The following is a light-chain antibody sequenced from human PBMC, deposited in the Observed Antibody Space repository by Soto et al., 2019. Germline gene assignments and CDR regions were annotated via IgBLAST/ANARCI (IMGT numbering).Light chain of an antibody. V-gene: IGKV1-39*01. CDR3: QQSYSTPRT. J-gene: IGKJ2*01. CDR2: AAS. Sequence: DIQMTQSPSSLSASVGDRVTITCRASQSISNSLNWYQRKPGRAPNLLIYAASSFKSGVPSRFSGSGSGTDFTLTISSLQPEDFAPYYCQQSYSTPRTFGQGTKLEIK. CDR1: QSISNS.